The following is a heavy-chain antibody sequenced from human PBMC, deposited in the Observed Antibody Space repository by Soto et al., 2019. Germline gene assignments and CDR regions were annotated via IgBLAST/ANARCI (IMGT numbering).Heavy chain of an antibody. J-gene: IGHJ4*02. CDR2: IIPMFDTP. Sequence: QVQLVQSGAEVKKPGSSVKVSCKASGGTFSSDSFSWVRQAPGQWLEWMGGIIPMFDTPIYAQKFQDRVTITEDESTSTAYMQLSSLRSGDTAVYYCARSGGLDRDFNYWGQGSLVTVSS. CDR3: ARSGGLDRDFNY. D-gene: IGHD2-15*01. V-gene: IGHV1-69*12. CDR1: GGTFSSDS.